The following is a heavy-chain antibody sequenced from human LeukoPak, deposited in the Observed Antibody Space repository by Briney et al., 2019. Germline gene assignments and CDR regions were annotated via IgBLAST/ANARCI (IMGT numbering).Heavy chain of an antibody. CDR1: GFTVSSNY. V-gene: IGHV3-53*01. CDR3: AREPGVYYDSSGYIIKGLWAFDI. D-gene: IGHD3-22*01. Sequence: GGSLRLSCAASGFTVSSNYTSWVRQAPGKGLEWVSVIYSGGSTYYADSVKGRFTISRDNSKNTLYLQMNSLRAEDTAVYYCAREPGVYYDSSGYIIKGLWAFDIWGQGTMVTVSS. CDR2: IYSGGST. J-gene: IGHJ3*02.